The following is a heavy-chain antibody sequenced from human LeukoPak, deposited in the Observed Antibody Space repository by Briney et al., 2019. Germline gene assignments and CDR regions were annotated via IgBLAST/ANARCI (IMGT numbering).Heavy chain of an antibody. J-gene: IGHJ5*02. D-gene: IGHD6-13*01. V-gene: IGHV1-2*02. CDR2: INPNSGGT. CDR1: GYTFTGYY. CDR3: ARDRDSSSWYSIYWFDP. Sequence: GSVKVSCKASGYTFTGYYMHWVRQAPGQGLEWMGWINPNSGGTNYAQKFQGRVTMTRDTSISTAYMELSRLRSDDTAVYYCARDRDSSSWYSIYWFDPWGQGTLVTVSS.